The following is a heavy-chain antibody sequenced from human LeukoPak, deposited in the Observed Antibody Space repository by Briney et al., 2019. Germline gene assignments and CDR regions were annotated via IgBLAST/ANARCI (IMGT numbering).Heavy chain of an antibody. V-gene: IGHV4-4*07. Sequence: SETLSLTCNVSGGSFSSYYWSWIRQPAGKGLEWIGRIYTSGSTNYNPSLKSRVTMSVDTSKNQFSLKLSSVTATDTAVYYCARDQGGSYSDYYYYYMDVWGKGTTVTVSS. CDR2: IYTSGST. CDR1: GGSFSSYY. J-gene: IGHJ6*03. CDR3: ARDQGGSYSDYYYYYMDV. D-gene: IGHD1-26*01.